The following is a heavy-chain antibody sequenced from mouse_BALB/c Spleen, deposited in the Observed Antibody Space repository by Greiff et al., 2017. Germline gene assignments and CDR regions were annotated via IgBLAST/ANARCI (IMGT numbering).Heavy chain of an antibody. CDR1: GFTFSSFG. CDR2: ISSGSSTI. Sequence: EVKVVESGGGLVQPGGSRKLSCAASGFTFSSFGMHWVRQAPEKGLEWVAYISSGSSTIYYADTVKGRFTISRDNPKNTLFLQMTSLRSEDTAMYYCAREGYYGNYGFAYWGQGTLVTVSA. CDR3: AREGYYGNYGFAY. V-gene: IGHV5-17*02. D-gene: IGHD2-1*01. J-gene: IGHJ3*01.